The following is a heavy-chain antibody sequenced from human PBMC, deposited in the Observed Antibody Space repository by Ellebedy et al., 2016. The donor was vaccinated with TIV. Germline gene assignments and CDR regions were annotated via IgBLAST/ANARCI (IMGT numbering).Heavy chain of an antibody. CDR1: GGTFSSYA. Sequence: SVKVSCXASGGTFSSYAISWLRQAPGQGLEWMGGIIPIFGTANYAQKFQGRVTITADKSTSTAYTELSSLRSEDTAVYYCARSARDFGVVIKGLFPTNWFDPWGQGTLVTVSS. CDR2: IIPIFGTA. D-gene: IGHD3-3*01. V-gene: IGHV1-69*06. CDR3: ARSARDFGVVIKGLFPTNWFDP. J-gene: IGHJ5*02.